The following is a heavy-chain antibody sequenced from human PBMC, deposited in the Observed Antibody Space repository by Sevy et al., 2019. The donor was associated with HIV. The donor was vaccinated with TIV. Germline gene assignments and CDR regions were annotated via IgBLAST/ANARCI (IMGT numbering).Heavy chain of an antibody. CDR2: IRYDGTDK. Sequence: GGSLRLSCAASGFTFSSYGMHWVRQAPGKGLEWVAFIRYDGTDKYYADSVKGRFTISRDNSKNTLYLQMNSLRAEDTAAYYCASDILTGSDYWGQGTLDTVSS. CDR1: GFTFSSYG. CDR3: ASDILTGSDY. V-gene: IGHV3-30*02. D-gene: IGHD3-9*01. J-gene: IGHJ4*02.